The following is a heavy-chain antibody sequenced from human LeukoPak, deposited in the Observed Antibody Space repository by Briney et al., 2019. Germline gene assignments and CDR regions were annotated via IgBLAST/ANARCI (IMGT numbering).Heavy chain of an antibody. CDR1: GYTFTSYY. CDR2: INPSGGST. V-gene: IGHV1-46*01. D-gene: IGHD1-14*01. CDR3: ARSSGRSPNRDYMDV. J-gene: IGHJ6*03. Sequence: GASVKVSCKASGYTFTSYYMHWVRQAPGQGLEWMGIINPSGGSTSYAQKFRGRVTMTRDTSTSTVYMELSSLRSEDTAVYYCARSSGRSPNRDYMDVWGKGTTVTISS.